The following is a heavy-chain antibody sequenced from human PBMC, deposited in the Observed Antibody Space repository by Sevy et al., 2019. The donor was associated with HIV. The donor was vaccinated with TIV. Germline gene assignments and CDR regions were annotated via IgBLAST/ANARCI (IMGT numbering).Heavy chain of an antibody. CDR1: GFTFSSYA. CDR2: ISGSGGST. Sequence: GGSLRLSCAASGFTFSSYAMSWVRQAPGKGLEWVSAISGSGGSTYYADSVKGRFTISRDNSKNTLYLQMNSLRAEDTAVYYCAKAKSAMATIFWFDPWGQEPWSPSPQ. D-gene: IGHD5-12*01. J-gene: IGHJ5*02. V-gene: IGHV3-23*01. CDR3: AKAKSAMATIFWFDP.